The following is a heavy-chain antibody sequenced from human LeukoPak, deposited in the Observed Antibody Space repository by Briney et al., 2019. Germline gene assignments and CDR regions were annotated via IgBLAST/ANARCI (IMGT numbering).Heavy chain of an antibody. Sequence: SETLSLTCAVYGGSFSGYYWSWLRQPPGKGLKWIGEINHSGSTNYNPSLKSRVTISVDTSMNQFSLKLSSVTAADTAVYYCARGPMVRGVMSGYNWFDPWGQGTLVTVSS. CDR3: ARGPMVRGVMSGYNWFDP. J-gene: IGHJ5*02. D-gene: IGHD3-10*01. CDR2: INHSGST. CDR1: GGSFSGYY. V-gene: IGHV4-34*01.